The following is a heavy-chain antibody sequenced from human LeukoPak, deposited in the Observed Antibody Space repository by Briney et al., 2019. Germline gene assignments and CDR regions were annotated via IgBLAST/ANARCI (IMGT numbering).Heavy chain of an antibody. Sequence: SETLSLTCAVYGGSFSGYYWSWIRQPPGKGLEWIGEINHSGSTNYNPSLKSRVTISVDTSKNQFSLKLSSVTAADTAVYYCARGYTVFGGYYFSAFDIWGQGTMVTASS. CDR2: INHSGST. CDR3: ARGYTVFGGYYFSAFDI. D-gene: IGHD3-22*01. CDR1: GGSFSGYY. J-gene: IGHJ3*02. V-gene: IGHV4-34*01.